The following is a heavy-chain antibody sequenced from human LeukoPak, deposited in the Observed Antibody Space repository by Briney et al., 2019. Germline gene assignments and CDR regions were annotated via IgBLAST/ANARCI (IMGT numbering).Heavy chain of an antibody. CDR1: GGSIRSSSYY. J-gene: IGHJ5*02. V-gene: IGHV4-39*01. Sequence: PSETLSLTCTVSGGSIRSSSYYWGWIRQPPGKGLEWTGSIYYSGSTYYNPSLKSRVTISVDTSKNQFSLKLSSVTAADTAVYYCATSRDYVLPAWGQGTLVTVSS. CDR3: ATSRDYVLPA. CDR2: IYYSGST. D-gene: IGHD4-17*01.